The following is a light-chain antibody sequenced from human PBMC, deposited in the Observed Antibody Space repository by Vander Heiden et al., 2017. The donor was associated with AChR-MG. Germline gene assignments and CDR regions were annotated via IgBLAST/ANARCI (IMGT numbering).Light chain of an antibody. CDR2: DAS. CDR1: QSASSY. CDR3: QQRYYGPT. J-gene: IGKJ4*01. Sequence: DTVLPQSPATLSLPPGETATLHCRVSQSASSYLAWYQQRPGQAPRLLIYDASERAASIPARFSGSGSETDFTLTISRLEPVEFAFYYCQQRYYGPTFGGGTKVEIK. V-gene: IGKV3-11*01.